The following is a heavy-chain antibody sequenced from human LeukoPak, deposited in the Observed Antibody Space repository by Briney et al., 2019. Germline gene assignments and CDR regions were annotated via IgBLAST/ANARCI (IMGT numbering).Heavy chain of an antibody. V-gene: IGHV4-34*01. CDR2: INHSGST. Sequence: ASETLSLTCAVYGGSFSGYYWSWIRQPPGKGLEWLGEINHSGSTNYNPSLKSRVTISVDTSKNQFSLKLSSVTAADTAVYYCARVVGGEQQLTYYFDYWGQGTLVTVSS. D-gene: IGHD6-13*01. J-gene: IGHJ4*02. CDR3: ARVVGGEQQLTYYFDY. CDR1: GGSFSGYY.